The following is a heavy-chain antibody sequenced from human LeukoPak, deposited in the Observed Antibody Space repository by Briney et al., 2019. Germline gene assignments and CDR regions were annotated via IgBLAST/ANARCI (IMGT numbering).Heavy chain of an antibody. CDR2: INAYNGNT. J-gene: IGHJ4*02. CDR1: GYTFTDYG. V-gene: IGHV1-18*01. Sequence: ASVKVSCKASGYTFTDYGISWVRQAPGQGREWMGWINAYNGNTKFAQKVQGRVTMTTDTSTSTAYMESRSLRSDDTAVYYCARVGYCSSTSCTYYFDYWGQGTLVTVSS. D-gene: IGHD2-2*03. CDR3: ARVGYCSSTSCTYYFDY.